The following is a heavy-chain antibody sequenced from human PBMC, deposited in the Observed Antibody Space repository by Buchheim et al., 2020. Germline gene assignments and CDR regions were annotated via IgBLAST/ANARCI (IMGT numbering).Heavy chain of an antibody. D-gene: IGHD3-22*01. V-gene: IGHV4-4*02. Sequence: QVQLQESGPGLVKPSGTLSLTCAVSGGSISSSNWWSWVRQPPGKGLEWIGEIYHSGSTNYNPSLKSRVTISVDQSKHQFSLKLSSVTAADTAVYYCAIVRQGYYDSSGYLYYFDYWGQGTL. CDR1: GGSISSSNW. CDR2: IYHSGST. J-gene: IGHJ4*02. CDR3: AIVRQGYYDSSGYLYYFDY.